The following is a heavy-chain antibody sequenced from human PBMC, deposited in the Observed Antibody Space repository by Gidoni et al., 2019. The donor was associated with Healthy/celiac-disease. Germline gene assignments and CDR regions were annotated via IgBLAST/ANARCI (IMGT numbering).Heavy chain of an antibody. J-gene: IGHJ4*02. CDR3: ARGMMTYYYDGTNDY. CDR1: GGSFSGYY. V-gene: IGHV4-34*01. CDR2: INHSGST. Sequence: QVQLQQWGTGLLKPSETLSLTCAVYGGSFSGYYWSWIRQPPGKGLEWIGEINHSGSTNYNPSLKSRVTISVDTSKNQFSLKLSSVTAADTAVYYCARGMMTYYYDGTNDYWGQGTLVTVSS. D-gene: IGHD3-22*01.